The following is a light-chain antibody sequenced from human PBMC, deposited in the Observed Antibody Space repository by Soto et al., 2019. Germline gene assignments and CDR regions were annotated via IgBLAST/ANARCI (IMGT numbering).Light chain of an antibody. V-gene: IGLV1-40*01. CDR2: GNS. J-gene: IGLJ2*01. Sequence: QSVLTQPPSVSGAPGQRVIISCTGSSSNIGAGYDVHWYQQLPGTAPKLLIYGNSNRPSGVPDRFSGSKSGTSASLAITGLQAEDEADYYSQSYDSSLSGVVFGGATKLTVL. CDR1: SSNIGAGYD. CDR3: QSYDSSLSGVV.